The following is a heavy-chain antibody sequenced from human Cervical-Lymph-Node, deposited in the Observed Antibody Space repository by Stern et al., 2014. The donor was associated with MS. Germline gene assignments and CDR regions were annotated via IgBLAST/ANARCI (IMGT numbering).Heavy chain of an antibody. V-gene: IGHV1-8*01. D-gene: IGHD6-6*01. CDR3: VKGIQRPY. CDR2: MNPNSGNT. J-gene: IGHJ4*02. Sequence: QVQLVQSGAEVKKPGASVKVSCKASGYTFTDYDLNWVRQATGQGLEWMGWMNPNSGNTGYAKKFQGRVTMNRNTAISTAYMELSSLTSDDTAVYYCVKGIQRPYWGQGTLVTVSS. CDR1: GYTFTDYD.